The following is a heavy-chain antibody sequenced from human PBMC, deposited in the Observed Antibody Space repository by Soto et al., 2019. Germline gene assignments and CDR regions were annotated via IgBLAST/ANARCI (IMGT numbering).Heavy chain of an antibody. V-gene: IGHV4-34*01. D-gene: IGHD2-21*01. CDR3: ARGGISHWAYFYYMDV. CDR1: GGSRIDYC. J-gene: IGHJ6*03. CDR2: INHLGSI. Sequence: SETLSLSCGVSGGSRIDYCWSWIRQPPGMALEWIGEINHLGSINYNPSLKSRVTMSVDTSKNQFSLTLNSVTAADTATYYCARGGISHWAYFYYMDVWDRGTTVTVSS.